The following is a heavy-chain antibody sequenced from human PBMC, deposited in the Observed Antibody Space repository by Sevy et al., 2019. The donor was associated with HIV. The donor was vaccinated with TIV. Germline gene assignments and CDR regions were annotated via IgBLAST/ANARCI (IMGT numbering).Heavy chain of an antibody. V-gene: IGHV3-15*01. Sequence: GGSLRLSCAGSGFTFNNAWMSWVRQAPGKGLEWVGRIKSEIDGGTTDYAAPVKGRFTISRDDSKNTLFLQMNSLKTEDTAVYYCTRGIWFGEFSAYYFDSWGQGTLVTVSS. CDR3: TRGIWFGEFSAYYFDS. CDR2: IKSEIDGGTT. D-gene: IGHD3-10*01. CDR1: GFTFNNAW. J-gene: IGHJ4*02.